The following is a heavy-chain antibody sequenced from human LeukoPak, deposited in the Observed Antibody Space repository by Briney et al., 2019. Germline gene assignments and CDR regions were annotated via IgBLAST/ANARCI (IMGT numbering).Heavy chain of an antibody. CDR1: GGSISSYY. CDR3: ARHYYDTGGYCN. CDR2: IYYSGST. J-gene: IGHJ4*02. Sequence: PSETLSLTCTVSGGSISSYYWSWIRQPPGRGLEWIGYIYYSGSTNYNPSLKSRVTISVDTSKNQFSLKLSSVTAADTAVYYCARHYYDTGGYCNWGQGTLVTVSS. V-gene: IGHV4-59*08. D-gene: IGHD3-22*01.